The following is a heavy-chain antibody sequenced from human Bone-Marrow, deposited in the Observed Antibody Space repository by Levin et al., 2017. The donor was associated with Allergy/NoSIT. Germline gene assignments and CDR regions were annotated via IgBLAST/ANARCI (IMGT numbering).Heavy chain of an antibody. CDR3: AKNPTLGIVGVTWSWFDP. D-gene: IGHD1-26*01. CDR2: ISGSGATT. J-gene: IGHJ5*02. Sequence: SGGSLRLSCAASGFTFSSYAMSWVRQAPGKGLEWVSTISGSGATTFYADSVKGRFTISRDNTKNTLYLQMNSLRAEDTAVYYCAKNPTLGIVGVTWSWFDPWGQGTLVTVSS. CDR1: GFTFSSYA. V-gene: IGHV3-23*01.